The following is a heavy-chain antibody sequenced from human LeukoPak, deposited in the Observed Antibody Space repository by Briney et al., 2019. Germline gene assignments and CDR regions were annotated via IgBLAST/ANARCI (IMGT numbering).Heavy chain of an antibody. J-gene: IGHJ4*02. D-gene: IGHD3-10*01. Sequence: GGSLRLSCAASGFTFSNYAMSWVRQAPGKGLEWVSSIGASGGATYYADSVKGRFTISRDNSKNTFYLQMNSLRAEDTAVYYCARAYYYGSGSYYYFDYWGQGTLVTVSS. CDR2: IGASGGAT. V-gene: IGHV3-23*01. CDR3: ARAYYYGSGSYYYFDY. CDR1: GFTFSNYA.